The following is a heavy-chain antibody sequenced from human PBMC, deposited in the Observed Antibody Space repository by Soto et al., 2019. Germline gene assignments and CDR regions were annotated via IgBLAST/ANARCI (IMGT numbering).Heavy chain of an antibody. CDR3: ATVPAGSGNNYNRGHYYGMHV. V-gene: IGHV1-24*01. Sequence: GASVKVSCKVSGYTLTELSMHWVRQAPGKGLEWMGGSDPEDGETIYAQKFQGRVTMTEDTSTDTAYMELSSLRSEDTAVYYCATVPAGSGNNYNRGHYYGMHVSGGVTTVTVST. CDR1: GYTLTELS. CDR2: SDPEDGET. D-gene: IGHD3-10*01. J-gene: IGHJ6*04.